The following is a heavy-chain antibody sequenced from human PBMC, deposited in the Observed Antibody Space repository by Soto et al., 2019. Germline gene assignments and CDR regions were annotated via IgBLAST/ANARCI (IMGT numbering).Heavy chain of an antibody. CDR1: GGTFSSYA. D-gene: IGHD6-6*01. CDR2: ILPIFGTA. CDR3: ARDHVYSSSPVWYYYYGMGV. J-gene: IGHJ6*02. Sequence: SVKVSCKASGGTFSSYAISWVRQAPGQGLELMGGILPIFGTANYAQKFQGRVTITADESTSTAYMELSSLRSEDTDVYYCARDHVYSSSPVWYYYYGMGVWGQGTTVTVYS. V-gene: IGHV1-69*13.